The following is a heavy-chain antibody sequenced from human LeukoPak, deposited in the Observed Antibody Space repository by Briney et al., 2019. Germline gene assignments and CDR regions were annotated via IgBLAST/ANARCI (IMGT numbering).Heavy chain of an antibody. CDR2: VKGKPDVVTA. CDR3: SPLFYYGSGSFPIDN. CDR1: GFNFYNAW. D-gene: IGHD3-10*01. Sequence: GGSLRLSCVASGFNFYNAWMRWVRQAPGKGVEWVGRVKGKPDVVTADYAAPVQGRFTISTYYSTNTLSLQMSSLKTEDTAVYYCSPLFYYGSGSFPIDNWGQGTLVTVSS. V-gene: IGHV3-15*01. J-gene: IGHJ4*02.